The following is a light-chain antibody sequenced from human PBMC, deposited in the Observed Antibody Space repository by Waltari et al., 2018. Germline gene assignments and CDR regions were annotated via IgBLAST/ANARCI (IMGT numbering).Light chain of an antibody. V-gene: IGKV1-5*03. CDR2: KAS. CDR1: QSISSW. J-gene: IGKJ1*01. CDR3: QQYSDFPWT. Sequence: DIQLTQSPSTLSASVGDRVTLTCRASQSISSWLAWYQQKPGRAPKLLIYKASNLNRGVPSGFSGRGSGTDFTLTISSLQPDDFATYYCQQYSDFPWTFGQGTKVEVK.